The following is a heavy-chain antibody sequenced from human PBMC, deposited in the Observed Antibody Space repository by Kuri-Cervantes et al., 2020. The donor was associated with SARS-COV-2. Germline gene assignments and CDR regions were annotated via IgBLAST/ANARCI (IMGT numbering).Heavy chain of an antibody. CDR2: IYYSGST. CDR1: GGSISSYY. Sequence: ESLKISCTVSGGSISSYYWSWIRQPPGKGLEWIGYIYYSGSTNYNPSLKSRVTISVDTSKNQFSLKLSSVTAADTAVYYCARAPGGGWPWWFDPWGQGTLGTVSS. J-gene: IGHJ5*02. D-gene: IGHD3-16*01. V-gene: IGHV4-59*01. CDR3: ARAPGGGWPWWFDP.